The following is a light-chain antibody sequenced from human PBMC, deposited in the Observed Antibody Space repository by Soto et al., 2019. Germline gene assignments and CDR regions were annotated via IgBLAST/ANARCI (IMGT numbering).Light chain of an antibody. V-gene: IGKV1-33*01. CDR1: QDISNY. J-gene: IGKJ4*02. Sequence: DIQMTQSPSSLSASVGDRVTITCQASQDISNYLNWYQQKPGKAPKLLIYDASNLETGVPSRFSGSVSVPEYTFTISSMPAEDIATYYCQQYDNLPLTCGGGTKVEIK. CDR2: DAS. CDR3: QQYDNLPLT.